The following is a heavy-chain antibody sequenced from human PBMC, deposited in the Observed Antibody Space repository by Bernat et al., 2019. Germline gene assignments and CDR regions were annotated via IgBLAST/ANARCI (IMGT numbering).Heavy chain of an antibody. Sequence: QVQLVQSGAEVKKPGSSVKVSCKASGGTFSSYTISWVRQAPGQGLEWMGRIIPILGIANYAQKFQGRVTMTTDTSTSTAYMELRSLRSDDTAVYYCARFIVGATYYFDYWGQGTLVTVSS. J-gene: IGHJ4*02. D-gene: IGHD1-26*01. CDR1: GGTFSSYT. V-gene: IGHV1-69*02. CDR3: ARFIVGATYYFDY. CDR2: IIPILGIA.